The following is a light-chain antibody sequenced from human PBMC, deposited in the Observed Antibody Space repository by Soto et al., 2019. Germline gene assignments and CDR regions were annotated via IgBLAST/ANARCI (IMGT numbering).Light chain of an antibody. Sequence: QSVLTQPAAVSGSPGQTITISGTGTSSDIGGYKYVSWYQQHPGKAPKLIIFEVSNRPSGVSDRFSGSNSGNTASLTISGLQAEDEADYYCTSYSRYSVLVFGGGTKVTV. CDR3: TSYSRYSVLV. J-gene: IGLJ3*02. V-gene: IGLV2-14*01. CDR2: EVS. CDR1: SSDIGGYKY.